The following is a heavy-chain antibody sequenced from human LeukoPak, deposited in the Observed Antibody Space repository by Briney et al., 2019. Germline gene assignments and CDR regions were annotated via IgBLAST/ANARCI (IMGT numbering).Heavy chain of an antibody. D-gene: IGHD6-13*01. CDR3: AYSSSWDDAFDI. CDR1: GGTFSSYA. J-gene: IGHJ3*02. Sequence: GASVKVSCKASGGTFSSYAISWVRQAPGQGLEWMGRIIPILGIANYAQKFQGRVTITADKSTSTAYMELSSLSSEDTAVYYCAYSSSWDDAFDIWGQGTMVTVSS. CDR2: IIPILGIA. V-gene: IGHV1-69*04.